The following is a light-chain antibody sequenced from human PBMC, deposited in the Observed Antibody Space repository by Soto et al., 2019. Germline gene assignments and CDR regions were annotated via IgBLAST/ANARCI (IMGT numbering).Light chain of an antibody. CDR3: SSYTGSSTYV. J-gene: IGLJ1*01. Sequence: QSALTQPPSVSGSPGQSVTISCTGTSSDVGSYNRVSWYQQPPGTAPKLMIYEVSNRPSGFPDRFSGSKSGNTASLTISGLQAEDEADYYCSSYTGSSTYVFGTGTKLTVL. CDR2: EVS. CDR1: SSDVGSYNR. V-gene: IGLV2-18*02.